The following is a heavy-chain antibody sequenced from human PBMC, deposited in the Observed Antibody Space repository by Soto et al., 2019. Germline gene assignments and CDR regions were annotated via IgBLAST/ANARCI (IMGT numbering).Heavy chain of an antibody. D-gene: IGHD5-18*01. Sequence: PSETLSLTCAVSSGSISSSNWWSWVRQPPGKGLEWIGEIYHSGSTNYNPSLKSRVTISVDKSKNQFSLKLSSVTAADTAVYYCASAAMAPGAWWFDPWGQGTLVTVSS. CDR3: ASAAMAPGAWWFDP. V-gene: IGHV4-4*02. CDR2: IYHSGST. CDR1: SGSISSSNW. J-gene: IGHJ5*02.